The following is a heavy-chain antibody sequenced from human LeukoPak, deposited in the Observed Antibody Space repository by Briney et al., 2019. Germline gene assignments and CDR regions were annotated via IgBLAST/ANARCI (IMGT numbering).Heavy chain of an antibody. CDR2: INAYNGNT. Sequence: ASVTVSCKASGYTFTSYCISWVRQAPGQGLEWMGWINAYNGNTNYAQKLQGRVTMTTDTPTSTAYMELRSLRSDDTAVYYCAREYYYDSSGYKPSDYWGQGTLVTVSS. CDR1: GYTFTSYC. CDR3: AREYYYDSSGYKPSDY. J-gene: IGHJ4*02. D-gene: IGHD3-22*01. V-gene: IGHV1-18*01.